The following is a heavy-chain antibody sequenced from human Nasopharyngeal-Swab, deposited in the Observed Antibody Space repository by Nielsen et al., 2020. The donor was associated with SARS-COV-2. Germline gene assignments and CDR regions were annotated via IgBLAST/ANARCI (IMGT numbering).Heavy chain of an antibody. D-gene: IGHD2-2*01. V-gene: IGHV3-7*01. J-gene: IGHJ6*03. CDR1: GFTFSKYW. CDR3: ATKVVPAAEYYYYYYMDV. Sequence: GESLKISCVASGFTFSKYWMNWVRQAPGKGLEWVANIKEDGSEKHYVDSVKGRFTISRDNAKNSLYLQMNSLTAEDTAVYYCATKVVPAAEYYYYYYMDVWGKGTTVTVSS. CDR2: IKEDGSEK.